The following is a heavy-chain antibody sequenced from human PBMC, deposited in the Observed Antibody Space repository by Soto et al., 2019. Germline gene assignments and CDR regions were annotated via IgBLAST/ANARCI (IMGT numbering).Heavy chain of an antibody. CDR2: IYYSGST. Sequence: PSETLSLTCTVSGGSISSVNYYWSWIRQHPAKGLELIGYIYYSGSTQYNPSLKSRVTISLETSKNQFSLRLTSVTAADTAVYYGAREVYSSRWIVNAFDMGGQGTMVTVSS. V-gene: IGHV4-31*03. CDR1: GGSISSVNYY. CDR3: AREVYSSRWIVNAFDM. D-gene: IGHD6-13*01. J-gene: IGHJ3*02.